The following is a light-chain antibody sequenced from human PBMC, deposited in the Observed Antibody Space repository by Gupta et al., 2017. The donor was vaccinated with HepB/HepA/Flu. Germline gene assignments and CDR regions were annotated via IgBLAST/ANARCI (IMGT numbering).Light chain of an antibody. V-gene: IGLV2-14*03. CDR2: DVT. CDR1: SSDVGGYGY. CDR3: RSYTSSSITYV. Sequence: SVLTQPASVSGAPGQSITISCTGTSSDVGGYGYVSWYHPPPGKAPKLMIFDVTYRPSGVSTRFSGSKSATTASLTISWLQEEDEADYYCRSYTSSSITYVFGTGTKVTVL. J-gene: IGLJ1*01.